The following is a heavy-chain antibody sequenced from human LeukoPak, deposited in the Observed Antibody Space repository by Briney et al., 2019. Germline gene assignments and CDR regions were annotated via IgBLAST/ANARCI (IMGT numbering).Heavy chain of an antibody. V-gene: IGHV1-69*13. CDR3: ARARYYGSGSYSHFDY. Sequence: SVKVSCKASGGTFSSYAISWVRQAPGQGLEWMGGIIPILGTANYAQKFQGRVTITADESTSTAYMELSSLRSEDTAVYYCARARYYGSGSYSHFDYWGQGTLVTVSS. J-gene: IGHJ4*02. CDR1: GGTFSSYA. D-gene: IGHD3-10*01. CDR2: IIPILGTA.